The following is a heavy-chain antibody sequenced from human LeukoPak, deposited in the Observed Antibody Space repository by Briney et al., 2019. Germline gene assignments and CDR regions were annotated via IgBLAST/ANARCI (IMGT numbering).Heavy chain of an antibody. J-gene: IGHJ4*02. CDR2: IYSAST. D-gene: IGHD6-19*01. CDR3: ARGRTSGGYPLFDS. Sequence: ASETLSLTCTVSGGSIDSYYWTWIRQPPGKGLEWIAYIYSASTNYNPSLKSRATITVDTSRNQFSLKLRSVTAADMAVYYCARGRTSGGYPLFDSWGQGIQVTVSS. V-gene: IGHV4-59*01. CDR1: GGSIDSYY.